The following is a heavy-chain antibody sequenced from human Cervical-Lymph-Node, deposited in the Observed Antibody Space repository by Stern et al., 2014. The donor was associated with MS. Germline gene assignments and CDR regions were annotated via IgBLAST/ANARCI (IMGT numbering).Heavy chain of an antibody. J-gene: IGHJ4*02. CDR3: ARDASSHYYDSGSSFDY. V-gene: IGHV4-59*13. D-gene: IGHD3-10*01. Sequence: QVQLQESGPGLVKPSETLSLTCNVSGGSISGYYWTWIRQSPGRGLELLGAVFFSGTTKYNPSLKSRVAISVDTFKNQFSLKLKSVTAADTAVYYCARDASSHYYDSGSSFDYWGQGTLVTVSS. CDR1: GGSISGYY. CDR2: VFFSGTT.